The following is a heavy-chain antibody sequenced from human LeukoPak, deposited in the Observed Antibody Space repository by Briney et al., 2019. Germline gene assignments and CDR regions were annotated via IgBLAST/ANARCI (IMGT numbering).Heavy chain of an antibody. D-gene: IGHD4-11*01. CDR3: ARRPVTTGANWFDP. J-gene: IGHJ5*02. CDR2: IYYSGST. CDR1: GGSISSSSYY. V-gene: IGHV4-39*01. Sequence: TSETLSLTCTVSGGSISSSSYYWGWIRQPPGKWLEWNGSIYYSGSTYYNPSLKSRVTISVDTSKNQFSLKLSSVTAADTAVYYCARRPVTTGANWFDPWGQGTLVTVSS.